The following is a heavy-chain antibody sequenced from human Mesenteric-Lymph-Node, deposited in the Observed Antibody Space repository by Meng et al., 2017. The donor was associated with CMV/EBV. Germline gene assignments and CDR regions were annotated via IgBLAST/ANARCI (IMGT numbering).Heavy chain of an antibody. CDR3: AKSRSSTPGIVDD. Sequence: LQRSAPGLVKPSETLSFPCIVPGVSATRGAYHWSWIRQSPGKGLEWIGYIYGTGITIYNPSLKSRVTILLETSKNQFSLKLNSVTTADTAVYYCAKSRSSTPGIVDDWGQGTLVTVSS. CDR1: GVSATRGAYH. D-gene: IGHD2/OR15-2a*01. J-gene: IGHJ4*02. CDR2: IYGTGIT. V-gene: IGHV4-61*08.